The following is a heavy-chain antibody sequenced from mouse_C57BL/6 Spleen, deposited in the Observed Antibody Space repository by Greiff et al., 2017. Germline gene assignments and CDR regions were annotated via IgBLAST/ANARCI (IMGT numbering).Heavy chain of an antibody. CDR1: GYTFTSYW. D-gene: IGHD1-1*01. CDR2: IDPSDSET. CDR3: ARDYYGSSYPFDY. Sequence: QVHVKQPGAELVRPGSSVKLSCKASGYTFTSYWMHWVKQRPIQGLEWIGNIDPSDSETHYNQKFKDKATLTVDKSSSTAYMQLSSLTSEDSAVYYCARDYYGSSYPFDYWGQGTTLTVSS. J-gene: IGHJ2*01. V-gene: IGHV1-52*01.